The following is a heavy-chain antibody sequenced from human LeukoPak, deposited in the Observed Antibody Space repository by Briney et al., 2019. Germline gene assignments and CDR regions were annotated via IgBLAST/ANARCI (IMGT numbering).Heavy chain of an antibody. CDR1: GFTFSSYS. V-gene: IGHV3-48*01. J-gene: IGHJ4*02. Sequence: GGSLRLSCAASGFTFSSYSMNWVRQAPGKGLEWVSYISSSSSNIYYADSVKGRFTISRDNAKNSLYLQMNSLRAEDMAVYYCARDSQWAFDYWGQGTLVTVSS. CDR2: ISSSSSNI. D-gene: IGHD2-8*01. CDR3: ARDSQWAFDY.